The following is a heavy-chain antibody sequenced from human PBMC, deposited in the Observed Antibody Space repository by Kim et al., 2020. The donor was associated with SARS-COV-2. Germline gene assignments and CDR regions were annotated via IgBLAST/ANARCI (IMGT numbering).Heavy chain of an antibody. V-gene: IGHV3-23*03. D-gene: IGHD2-21*01. CDR2: IYSGGSST. Sequence: GGSLRLSCAASGFTFSSYAMNWVRQAPGKGLEWVSVIYSGGSSTYYADSVKGRFTISRDNAKNTLYLQMNSLRDEDTAVYYCAKGPRGGVADTRYYYYCYGIDFWGQGTTVTVSS. CDR3: AKGPRGGVADTRYYYYCYGIDF. J-gene: IGHJ6*02. CDR1: GFTFSSYA.